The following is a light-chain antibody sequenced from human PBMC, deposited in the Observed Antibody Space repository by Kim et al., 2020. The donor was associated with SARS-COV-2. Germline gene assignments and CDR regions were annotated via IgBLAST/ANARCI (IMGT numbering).Light chain of an antibody. V-gene: IGLV3-1*01. Sequence: SVSPGQTASITCSGDELGDKYICWYQQRPGQSPVLVVYQDTKRPSGIPERFSGSNSGNTATLTISGTQAMDEADYYCQAWDISTVVFGGGTKLTVL. CDR2: QDT. CDR3: QAWDISTVV. CDR1: ELGDKY. J-gene: IGLJ3*02.